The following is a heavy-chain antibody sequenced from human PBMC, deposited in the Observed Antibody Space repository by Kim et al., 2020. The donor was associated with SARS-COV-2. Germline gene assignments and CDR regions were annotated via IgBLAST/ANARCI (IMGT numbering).Heavy chain of an antibody. V-gene: IGHV1-24*01. CDR1: GYTLTELS. CDR3: ATARIVGAYNGFDP. J-gene: IGHJ5*02. D-gene: IGHD1-26*01. Sequence: ASVKVSCKVSGYTLTELSMHWVRQAPGKGLEWMGGFDPEDGATIYAQKFQGRVTMTEDTSTDTAYMELSSLRSEDTAVYYCATARIVGAYNGFDPWGQGTLVTVSS. CDR2: FDPEDGAT.